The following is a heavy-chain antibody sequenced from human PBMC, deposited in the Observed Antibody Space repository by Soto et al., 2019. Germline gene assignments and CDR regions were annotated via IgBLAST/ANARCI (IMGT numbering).Heavy chain of an antibody. CDR3: ARDLYYYDSSGFDY. D-gene: IGHD3-22*01. CDR2: IWYDGSNK. CDR1: GFTVSSNY. Sequence: GGSLRLSCAASGFTVSSNYMSWVRQAPGKGLEWVAVIWYDGSNKYYADSVKGRFTISRDNSKNTLYLQMNSLRAEDTAVYYCARDLYYYDSSGFDYWGQGTLVTVSS. J-gene: IGHJ4*02. V-gene: IGHV3-33*08.